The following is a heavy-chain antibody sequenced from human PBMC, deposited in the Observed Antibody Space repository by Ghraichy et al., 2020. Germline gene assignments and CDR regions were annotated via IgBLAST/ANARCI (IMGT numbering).Heavy chain of an antibody. CDR2: IYYSGST. D-gene: IGHD6-13*01. CDR1: GGSISSSSYY. CDR3: ARVINPLHLRYSSSWSDV. Sequence: SETLSLTCTISGGSISSSSYYWGWIRQPPGKGLEWIGSIYYSGSTYYNPSLKSRVTISVDTSKNQFSLKLSSVTAADTAVYYCARVINPLHLRYSSSWSDVWGQGTTVTVSS. J-gene: IGHJ6*02. V-gene: IGHV4-39*07.